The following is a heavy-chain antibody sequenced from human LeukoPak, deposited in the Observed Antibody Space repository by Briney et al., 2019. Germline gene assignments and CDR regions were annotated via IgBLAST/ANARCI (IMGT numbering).Heavy chain of an antibody. J-gene: IGHJ4*02. D-gene: IGHD3-16*01. CDR3: ASPRGTYIDY. CDR2: ILHSGNT. V-gene: IGHV4-38-2*01. CDR1: GYSISSGYF. Sequence: PSETLSLTCAVSGYSISSGYFWGWIRQSPRKGLEWIGSILHSGNTYYNPSLKSRVTLSVDTSKNEFSLRLTSVTAEDTAMYYCASPRGTYIDYWGQGTLVTVSS.